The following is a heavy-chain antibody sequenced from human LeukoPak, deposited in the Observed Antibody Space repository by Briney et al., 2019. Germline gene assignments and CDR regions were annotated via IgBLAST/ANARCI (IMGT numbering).Heavy chain of an antibody. D-gene: IGHD2-15*01. V-gene: IGHV3-74*01. CDR2: INREGSST. J-gene: IGHJ4*02. CDR1: GLTFSSYW. CDR3: ASRDQRCSGDTCYPIDY. Sequence: GGSLRLSCAVSGLTFSSYWMHWVRQAPGKGLVWVSRINREGSSTSYADSVKGRFTISRDNAKNTLYLQMNSLRAEDTAVYYCASRDQRCSGDTCYPIDYWGQGTLVTVSS.